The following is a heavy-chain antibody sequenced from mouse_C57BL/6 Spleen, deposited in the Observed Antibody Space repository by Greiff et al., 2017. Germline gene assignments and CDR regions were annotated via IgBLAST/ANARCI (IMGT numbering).Heavy chain of an antibody. CDR3: ARRDYYGYFDV. Sequence: EVKLMESGGGLVKPGGSLKLSCAASGFTFSDYGMHWVRQAPEKGLEWVAYISSGSSTIYYADTVKGRFTISRDNAKNTLFLQMTSLRSDDTAMYYCARRDYYGYFDVWGTGTTVTVSS. CDR1: GFTFSDYG. D-gene: IGHD2-4*01. J-gene: IGHJ1*03. V-gene: IGHV5-17*01. CDR2: ISSGSSTI.